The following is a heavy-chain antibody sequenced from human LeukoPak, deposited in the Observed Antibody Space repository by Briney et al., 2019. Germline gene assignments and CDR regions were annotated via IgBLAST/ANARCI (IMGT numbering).Heavy chain of an antibody. D-gene: IGHD2-15*01. CDR1: GGSISNYY. CDR2: IYYSGST. Sequence: SETLSLTCTVSGGSISNYYWSWIRQSPGKGLEWIGYIYYSGSTTYNPSLESRVTISVDTTKNQFSLKLSSVIAADTAVYYCARGGGRRLGFWGQGTLVTVSS. J-gene: IGHJ4*02. CDR3: ARGGGRRLGF. V-gene: IGHV4-59*01.